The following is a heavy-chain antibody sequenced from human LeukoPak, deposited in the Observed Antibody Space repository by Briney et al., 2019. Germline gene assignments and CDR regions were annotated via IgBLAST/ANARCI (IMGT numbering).Heavy chain of an antibody. D-gene: IGHD2-15*01. V-gene: IGHV4-38-2*02. Sequence: SETPSLTCTVSGYSISSGHYWGWLRQPPGKGLEWIGSIYHSGSTYYNPSLKSRVTISVDTSKNQFSLKLSSVTAADTAVYYCARGRPRCSGGSCFCDYWGQGTLVTVSS. J-gene: IGHJ4*02. CDR1: GYSISSGHY. CDR3: ARGRPRCSGGSCFCDY. CDR2: IYHSGST.